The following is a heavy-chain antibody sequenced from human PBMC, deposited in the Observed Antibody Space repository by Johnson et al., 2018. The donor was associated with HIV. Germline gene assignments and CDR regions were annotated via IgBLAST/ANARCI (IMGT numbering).Heavy chain of an antibody. D-gene: IGHD6-19*01. V-gene: IGHV3-23*04. CDR2: ISGSGGST. CDR1: GFTFNNYG. J-gene: IGHJ3*02. Sequence: VQLVESGGGVVQPGRSLRLSCAASGFTFNNYGMHWVRQAPGKGLEWVSAISGSGGSTYYADSVKGRFTISRDNSKNTLYLQMNSLRAEDTAVYYCAKDRQWGPRDAFDIWGQGTMVTVSS. CDR3: AKDRQWGPRDAFDI.